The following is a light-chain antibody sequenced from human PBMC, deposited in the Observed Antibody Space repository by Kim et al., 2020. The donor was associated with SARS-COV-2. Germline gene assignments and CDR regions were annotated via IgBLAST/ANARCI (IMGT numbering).Light chain of an antibody. CDR3: QQYNSYSVRT. J-gene: IGKJ1*01. Sequence: DIQMTQSPSTLSASVGDRVTITCRASQSISSWLAWYQQKPGKAPKLLIYKASSLESGVPSRFSGSGSGTEFTLTISRLQPDDFATYFCQQYNSYSVRTFGQGTKVDIK. CDR2: KAS. V-gene: IGKV1-5*03. CDR1: QSISSW.